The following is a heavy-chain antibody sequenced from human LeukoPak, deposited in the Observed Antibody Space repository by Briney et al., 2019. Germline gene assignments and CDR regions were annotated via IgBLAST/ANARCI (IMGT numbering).Heavy chain of an antibody. CDR2: MNPNSGNT. CDR1: GYIFTTYD. J-gene: IGHJ4*02. Sequence: ASVKVSCKASGYIFTTYDIGWVRQATGQGLEWMGWMNPNSGNTGYAQKFQGRVTITRNTSISTAYMELSSLRSEDTAVYYCARGWSSSIMGDYWGQGTLVTVSS. CDR3: ARGWSSSIMGDY. D-gene: IGHD2-2*01. V-gene: IGHV1-8*03.